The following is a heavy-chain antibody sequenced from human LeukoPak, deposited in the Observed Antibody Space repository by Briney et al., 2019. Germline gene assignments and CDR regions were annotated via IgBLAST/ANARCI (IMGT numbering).Heavy chain of an antibody. CDR3: ARDQDIVVVVAAYGMDV. CDR1: GFTFSSYG. J-gene: IGHJ6*02. V-gene: IGHV3-30*03. D-gene: IGHD2-15*01. CDR2: ISYDGSNK. Sequence: PGRSLRLSCAASGFTFSSYGMHWVRQAPGKGLEWVAVISYDGSNKYYADSVKGRFTISRDNSKNTLYLQMNSLRAEDTAVYYCARDQDIVVVVAAYGMDVWGQGTTVTVSS.